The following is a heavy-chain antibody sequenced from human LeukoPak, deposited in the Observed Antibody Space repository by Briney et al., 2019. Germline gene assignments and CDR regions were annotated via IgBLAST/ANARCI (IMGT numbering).Heavy chain of an antibody. CDR3: ARHDAGIAARPFDN. CDR2: IHASGPT. CDR1: GGSISTYY. D-gene: IGHD6-6*01. V-gene: IGHV4-4*09. J-gene: IGHJ4*02. Sequence: SETLSLTCTVSGGSISTYYWSWIRRPPGRGLEWIAYIHASGPTNYNPSLKSRITISVDTSKNQFSLKLSSVTAADTAVYYCARHDAGIAARPFDNWGQGTLVTVSS.